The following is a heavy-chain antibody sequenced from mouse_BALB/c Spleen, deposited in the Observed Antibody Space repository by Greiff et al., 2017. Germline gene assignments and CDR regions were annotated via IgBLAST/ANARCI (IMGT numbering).Heavy chain of an antibody. CDR2: SRNKANDYTT. V-gene: IGHV7-1*02. Sequence: EVQLVESGGGLVQPGGSLRLSCATSGFTFSDFYMEWVRQPPGKRLEWIAASRNKANDYTTEYSASVKGRFIVSRDTSQSILYLQMNALRAEDTAIYYCARDAYYGNYGAWFAYWGQGTLVTVSA. CDR1: GFTFSDFY. D-gene: IGHD2-1*01. J-gene: IGHJ3*01. CDR3: ARDAYYGNYGAWFAY.